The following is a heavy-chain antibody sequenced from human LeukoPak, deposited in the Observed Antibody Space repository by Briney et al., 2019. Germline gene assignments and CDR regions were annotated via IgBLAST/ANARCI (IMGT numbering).Heavy chain of an antibody. CDR1: GYTLTELS. J-gene: IGHJ4*02. V-gene: IGHV1-24*01. CDR2: FDPEDGET. CDR3: ATILHSGLWFRELQLDY. D-gene: IGHD3-10*01. Sequence: ASVKVSCKVSGYTLTELSMHWVRQAPGKGLEWMGGFDPEDGETIYAQKFQGRVTVTEDTSTDTAYMELSSLRSEDTVVYYCATILHSGLWFRELQLDYWGQGTLVTVSS.